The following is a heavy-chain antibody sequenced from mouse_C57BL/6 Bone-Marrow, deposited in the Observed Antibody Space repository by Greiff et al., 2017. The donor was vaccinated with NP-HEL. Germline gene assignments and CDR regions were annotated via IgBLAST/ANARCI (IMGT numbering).Heavy chain of an antibody. Sequence: QVQLQQPGAELVKPGASVKMSCKASGYTFTSYWITWVKQRPGQGLEWIGDIYPGSGSTNYNEKFKSKATLTVDTSSSTAYMQLSSLTSEDAAVYYCARYPSTLSCDYWGEGTTRTVSS. CDR1: GYTFTSYW. D-gene: IGHD2-1*01. V-gene: IGHV1-55*01. CDR2: IYPGSGST. J-gene: IGHJ2*01. CDR3: ARYPSTLSCDY.